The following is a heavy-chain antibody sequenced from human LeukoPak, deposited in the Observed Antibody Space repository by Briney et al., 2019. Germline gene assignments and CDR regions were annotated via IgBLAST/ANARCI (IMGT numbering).Heavy chain of an antibody. Sequence: ASVKVSCEASGYTFTGYYMHWVRQAPGQGLEWMGWINPNSGGTNYAQKFQGRVTMTRDTSISTAYMEPSRLRSDDTAVYYCARDTQQLFTNWFDPWGQGTLVTVSS. D-gene: IGHD6-13*01. J-gene: IGHJ5*02. V-gene: IGHV1-2*02. CDR2: INPNSGGT. CDR1: GYTFTGYY. CDR3: ARDTQQLFTNWFDP.